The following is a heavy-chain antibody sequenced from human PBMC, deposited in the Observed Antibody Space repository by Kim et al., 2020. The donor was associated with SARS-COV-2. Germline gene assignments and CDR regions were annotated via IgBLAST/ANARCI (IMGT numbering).Heavy chain of an antibody. CDR2: IYWDDDK. J-gene: IGHJ6*02. D-gene: IGHD2-15*01. CDR3: AHSKGGPDYYYYYGMDV. V-gene: IGHV2-5*02. CDR1: GFSLSTSGVG. Sequence: SGPTLVNPTQTLTLTCTFSGFSLSTSGVGVGWIRQPPGKALEWLALIYWDDDKRYSPSLKSRLTITKDTSKNQVVLTMTNMDPVDTATYYCAHSKGGPDYYYYYGMDVWGQGTTVTVSS.